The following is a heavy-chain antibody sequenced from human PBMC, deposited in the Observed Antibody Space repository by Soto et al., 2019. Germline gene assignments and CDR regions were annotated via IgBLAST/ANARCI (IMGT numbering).Heavy chain of an antibody. V-gene: IGHV3-9*01. CDR1: GFTFDDYA. D-gene: IGHD6-13*01. CDR3: VKDESINWYSGHFRH. J-gene: IGHJ1*01. CDR2: INWNSGSI. Sequence: EVQLVESGGGLVQPGRSLRLSCAASGFTFDDYAMHWVRQVPGKGLEGVSGINWNSGSIGYGDSVKGRFAISRDNDKNSLHLQMNSLSAEDTAFYYCVKDESINWYSGHFRHWGQGTLVTVSS.